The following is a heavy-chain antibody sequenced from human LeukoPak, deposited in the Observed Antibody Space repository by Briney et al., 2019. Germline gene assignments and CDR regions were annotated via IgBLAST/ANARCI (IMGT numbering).Heavy chain of an antibody. D-gene: IGHD6-6*01. Sequence: PSETLSLTCTVSGGSISSSSYYWGWIRQPPGKGLEWIGSIYYSGSTYYNPSLKSRVTISVDTSKNQFSLKLSSVTAADTAVYYCARHAPTKKTLAALWDYFDYWGQGTLVTVSS. J-gene: IGHJ4*02. CDR2: IYYSGST. CDR1: GGSISSSSYY. CDR3: ARHAPTKKTLAALWDYFDY. V-gene: IGHV4-39*01.